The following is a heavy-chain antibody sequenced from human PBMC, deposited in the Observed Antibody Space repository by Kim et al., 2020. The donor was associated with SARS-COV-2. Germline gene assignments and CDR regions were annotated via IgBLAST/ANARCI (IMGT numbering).Heavy chain of an antibody. CDR2: IWYDGSNE. J-gene: IGHJ6*02. V-gene: IGHV3-30*02. CDR3: AKGVAAAGYYGLDV. Sequence: GGSLRLSCVSSGFTFSTHGMYWVRQGPAKGLEWVAYIWYDGSNEDYGDSVRGRFTISRDNSKRTVYLGMNSLRVDDTAVYYCAKGVAAAGYYGLDVWGQGTAVIVSS. D-gene: IGHD6-13*01. CDR1: GFTFSTHG.